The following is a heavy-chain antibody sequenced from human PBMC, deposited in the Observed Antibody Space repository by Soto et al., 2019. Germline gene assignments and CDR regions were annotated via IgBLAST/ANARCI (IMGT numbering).Heavy chain of an antibody. V-gene: IGHV3-33*01. J-gene: IGHJ3*02. CDR1: VFTFSSYG. CDR3: ARDLTKMATIGAFDI. CDR2: IWYDGSNK. D-gene: IGHD5-12*01. Sequence: GSLRLSGPAPVFTFSSYGMHWVRQAPGKGLEWVAVIWYDGSNKYYADSVKGRFTISRDNSKNTLYLQMNSLRAEDTAVYYCARDLTKMATIGAFDIWGQGTMVTVSS.